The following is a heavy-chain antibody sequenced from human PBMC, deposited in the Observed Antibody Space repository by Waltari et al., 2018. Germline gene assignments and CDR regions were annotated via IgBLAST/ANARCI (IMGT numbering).Heavy chain of an antibody. Sequence: QVQLVQSGAEVKKPGSSVKVSCKASGGTFSSYAISWVRQAPGQGLEWMGGIRPLFGTANYGQKFQGRGTITADKSTSTAYMELSSLRSEDTAVYYCAREGTGYYESSGPVAVDYWGQGTLVTVSS. CDR2: IRPLFGTA. D-gene: IGHD3-22*01. CDR3: AREGTGYYESSGPVAVDY. V-gene: IGHV1-69*14. CDR1: GGTFSSYA. J-gene: IGHJ4*02.